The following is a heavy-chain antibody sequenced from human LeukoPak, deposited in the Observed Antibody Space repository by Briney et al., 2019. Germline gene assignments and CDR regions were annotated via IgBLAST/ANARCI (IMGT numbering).Heavy chain of an antibody. V-gene: IGHV3-33*01. CDR3: ARDKGGYPFDI. D-gene: IGHD2-2*01. CDR2: IWSDGSNE. Sequence: GRSLRLSCAASAFTFRTYGMHWVRQTPGKGVEWVAVIWSDGSNEGYADSVKGRFPISRDNSRNTLYLQMNSLRVEDTAVYYCARDKGGYPFDIWGQGTMVTVSS. J-gene: IGHJ3*02. CDR1: AFTFRTYG.